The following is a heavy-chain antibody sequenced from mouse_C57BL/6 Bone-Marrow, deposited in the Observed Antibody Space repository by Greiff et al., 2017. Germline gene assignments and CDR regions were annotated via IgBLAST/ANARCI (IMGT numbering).Heavy chain of an antibody. Sequence: EVKVVESGGGLVQPGGSLKLSCAASGFTFSDYYMYWVRQTPEKRLEWVAYISNGGGSTYYPDTVKGRFTISRDNTKNTLYLQMSRLMSEDTAMYYCARRELRHYSYFDDWGTGTTVTVSS. CDR1: GFTFSDYY. D-gene: IGHD1-2*01. J-gene: IGHJ1*03. CDR3: ARRELRHYSYFDD. CDR2: ISNGGGST. V-gene: IGHV5-12*01.